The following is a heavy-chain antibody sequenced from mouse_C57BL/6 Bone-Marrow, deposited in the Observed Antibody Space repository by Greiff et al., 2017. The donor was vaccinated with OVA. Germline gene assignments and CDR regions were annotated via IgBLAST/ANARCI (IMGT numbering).Heavy chain of an antibody. J-gene: IGHJ2*01. CDR1: GYSFTGYY. Sequence: VQLQQSGPELVKPGASVKISCKASGYSFTGYYMNWVKQSPEKSLEWIGEINPSTGGTTYNQKFKAKATLTVDKSSSTAYMQLKSLTSEDSAVYYCASYYFDYWGQGTTLTVSS. V-gene: IGHV1-42*01. CDR3: ASYYFDY. CDR2: INPSTGGT.